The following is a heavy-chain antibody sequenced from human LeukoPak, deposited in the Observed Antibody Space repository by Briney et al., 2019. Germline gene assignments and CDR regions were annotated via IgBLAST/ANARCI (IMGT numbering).Heavy chain of an antibody. CDR2: IYSGGST. CDR3: ARGSYDSSGPTIFDI. J-gene: IGHJ3*02. CDR1: GFTVSSNY. D-gene: IGHD3-22*01. Sequence: GGSLRLSCAASGFTVSSNYMSWVRQAPGKGLEWVSVIYSGGSTYYADSVKGRFTISRDNSKNTLYLQMNSLRAEDTAVYYCARGSYDSSGPTIFDIWGQGTMVTVSS. V-gene: IGHV3-66*01.